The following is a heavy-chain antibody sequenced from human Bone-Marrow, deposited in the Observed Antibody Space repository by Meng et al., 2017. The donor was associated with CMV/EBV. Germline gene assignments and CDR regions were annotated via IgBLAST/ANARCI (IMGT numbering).Heavy chain of an antibody. J-gene: IGHJ4*02. CDR2: ISWNSGSI. V-gene: IGHV3-9*01. D-gene: IGHD2-2*01. CDR1: GFTFDDYA. CDR3: ARSTSLTFDY. Sequence: SLKISCAASGFTFDDYAMHWVRQAPGKGLEWVLGISWNSGSIGYADSVKGRFTISRDNAKNSLYLQMNSLRAEDTAVYYCARSTSLTFDYWGQGTLVTVSS.